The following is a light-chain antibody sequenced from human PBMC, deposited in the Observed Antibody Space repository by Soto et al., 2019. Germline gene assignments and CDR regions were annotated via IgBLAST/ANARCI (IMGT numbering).Light chain of an antibody. Sequence: EIGLKQSPRTLSLSPGEIATISCRASQSVSSSYLAWYQQKPGQAPRLLIYGASSRATGIPDRSSGSGSGTAFSLTISRLEPADCAVYSCQQYGSSPPMYTFGQETRLEIK. J-gene: IGKJ2*01. CDR1: QSVSSSY. V-gene: IGKV3-20*01. CDR2: GAS. CDR3: QQYGSSPPMYT.